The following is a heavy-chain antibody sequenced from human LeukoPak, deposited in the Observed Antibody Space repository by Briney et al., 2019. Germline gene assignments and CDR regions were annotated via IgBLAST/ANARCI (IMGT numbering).Heavy chain of an antibody. J-gene: IGHJ5*02. V-gene: IGHV1-8*01. CDR3: ARDPRVSSSWYHEWFDP. CDR2: MSPNSGNT. Sequence: ASVKVSCKASGYTFTSYDINWVRQATGQGLEWMGWMSPNSGNTGYAQKFQGRVTMTRDTSIGTAYLELSSLKSEDTAVYYCARDPRVSSSWYHEWFDPWGQGTLVTVSS. D-gene: IGHD6-13*01. CDR1: GYTFTSYD.